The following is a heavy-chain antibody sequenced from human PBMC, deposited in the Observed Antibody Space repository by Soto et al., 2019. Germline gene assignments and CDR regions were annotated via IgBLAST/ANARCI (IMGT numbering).Heavy chain of an antibody. D-gene: IGHD6-6*01. CDR1: GFTFSSYS. Sequence: EVQLVESGGGLVKPGGSLRLSCAASGFTFSSYSMNWVRQAPGKGLEWVSSISSSSSYIYYADSVKGRFTISRDNAKNSLYLQMNSLRAEDTAVYYCASYGLGSSSRPLDYWGQGTLVTVSS. V-gene: IGHV3-21*01. J-gene: IGHJ4*02. CDR3: ASYGLGSSSRPLDY. CDR2: ISSSSSYI.